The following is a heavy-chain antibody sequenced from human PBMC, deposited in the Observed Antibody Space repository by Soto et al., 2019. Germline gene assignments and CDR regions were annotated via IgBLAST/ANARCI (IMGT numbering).Heavy chain of an antibody. J-gene: IGHJ6*03. D-gene: IGHD3-3*01. CDR2: INHSGST. CDR3: GRGAGYYYFWSGYYTTKRDYYYYYMDV. Sequence: SETLSLTCAVYGGSFSGYYWSWIRQPPGKGLEWIGEINHSGSTNYNPSLKSRVTISVDTSKNQFSLKLSSVTAADTAVYYCGRGAGYYYFWSGYYTTKRDYYYYYMDVWGKGTTVTVSS. CDR1: GGSFSGYY. V-gene: IGHV4-34*01.